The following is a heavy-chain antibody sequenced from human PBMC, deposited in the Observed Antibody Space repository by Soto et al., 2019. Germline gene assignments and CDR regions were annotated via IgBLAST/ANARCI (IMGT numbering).Heavy chain of an antibody. J-gene: IGHJ5*02. CDR1: GFTVNNYN. CDR3: AREGSDWYNWFDP. Sequence: EVQLVESGGGLVQPGGSLRLSCAASGFTVNNYNMNWVRQAPGKGLEWVSYISSSTIYYADSVKGRFTISRDNAKNSLYLQMNSLRAEDTAVYYCAREGSDWYNWFDPWGQGTLVTVSS. V-gene: IGHV3-48*01. D-gene: IGHD6-19*01. CDR2: ISSSTI.